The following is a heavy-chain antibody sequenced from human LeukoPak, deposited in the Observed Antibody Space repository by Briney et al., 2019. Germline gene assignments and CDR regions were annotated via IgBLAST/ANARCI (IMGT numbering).Heavy chain of an antibody. D-gene: IGHD6-19*01. CDR3: AKRHSSGWYVSGYYFDY. J-gene: IGHJ4*02. Sequence: GGSLRLSCAASGFTFSSYAMHWVRQAPGKGLEWVSAISGSGGSTYYADSVKGRFTISRDNSKNTLYLQMNSLRAEDTAVYYCAKRHSSGWYVSGYYFDYWGQGTLVTVSS. CDR2: ISGSGGST. CDR1: GFTFSSYA. V-gene: IGHV3-23*01.